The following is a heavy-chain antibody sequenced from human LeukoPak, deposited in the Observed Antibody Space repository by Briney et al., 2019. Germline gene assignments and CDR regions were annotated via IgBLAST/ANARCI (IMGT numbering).Heavy chain of an antibody. V-gene: IGHV3-74*01. D-gene: IGHD3-10*01. CDR3: AREGDLNAFDI. J-gene: IGHJ3*02. Sequence: GSLRLSCAASGFTFSSYWMHWVRQAPGKGLVWVSRINSDGSSTSYADSVKGRFTISRDNAKNSLYLQMNSLRAEDTAVYYCAREGDLNAFDIWGQGTMVTVSS. CDR2: INSDGSST. CDR1: GFTFSSYW.